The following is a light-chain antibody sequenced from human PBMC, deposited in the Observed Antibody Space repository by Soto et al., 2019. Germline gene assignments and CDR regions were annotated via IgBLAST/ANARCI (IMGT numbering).Light chain of an antibody. J-gene: IGKJ1*01. CDR1: QSVRSN. CDR2: AAS. Sequence: EIVMTHFPATLSVYPWEIATLSCRASQSVRSNLAWYQQKPGQAPRLLILAASTRATVIPARFRGSGSGTEFTLTISDLQSEDFAVYYCQQYRNWPRTFGQGTKVDIK. CDR3: QQYRNWPRT. V-gene: IGKV3-15*01.